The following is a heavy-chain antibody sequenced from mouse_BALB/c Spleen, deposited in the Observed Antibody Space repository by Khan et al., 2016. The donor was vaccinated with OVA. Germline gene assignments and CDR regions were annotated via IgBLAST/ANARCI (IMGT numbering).Heavy chain of an antibody. Sequence: EVQLQESGPGLVKPSQSLSLTCTVTGYSIISDYAWNWIRQFPGNKLEWMGYITYSGSTSSTPSLKSRFSITRDTSKNQFFLQLNSLTTEDTATYYCARGRAYWGQGTLVTVSA. D-gene: IGHD3-3*01. CDR2: ITYSGST. CDR3: ARGRAY. CDR1: GYSIISDYA. V-gene: IGHV3-2*02. J-gene: IGHJ3*01.